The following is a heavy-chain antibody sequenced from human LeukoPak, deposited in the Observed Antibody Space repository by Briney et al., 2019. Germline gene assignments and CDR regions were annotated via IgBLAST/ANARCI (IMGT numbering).Heavy chain of an antibody. CDR2: ITSGSTYI. V-gene: IGHV3-21*01. CDR1: GFTFSTYS. J-gene: IGHJ6*03. CDR3: VRWEYSSSSGHYYYYMDV. D-gene: IGHD6-6*01. Sequence: PGGSLRLSCAASGFTFSTYSMNWVRQAPGKGLEWVSSITSGSTYISYADSVKGRFTISRDNPKSSLYLQMNSLRAEDTAVYYCVRWEYSSSSGHYYYYMDVWGKGTTVTVSS.